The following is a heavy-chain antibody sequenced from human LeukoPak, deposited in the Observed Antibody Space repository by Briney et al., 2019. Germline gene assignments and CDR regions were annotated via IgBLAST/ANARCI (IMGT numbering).Heavy chain of an antibody. V-gene: IGHV4-34*01. Sequence: PSETLSLTCAVYGGSFSGYYWSWIRQPPGKGLEWIGEINHSGSTNYNPSLKSRVTISVDTYKKQFSLKLSSVTAADTAVYYCARARFWRADAFDIWGQGTMVTVSS. J-gene: IGHJ3*02. CDR2: INHSGST. CDR3: ARARFWRADAFDI. D-gene: IGHD3-3*01. CDR1: GGSFSGYY.